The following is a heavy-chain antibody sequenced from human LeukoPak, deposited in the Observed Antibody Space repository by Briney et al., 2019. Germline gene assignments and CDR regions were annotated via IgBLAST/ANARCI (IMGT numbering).Heavy chain of an antibody. D-gene: IGHD2-2*01. CDR1: GFTFSSHA. Sequence: GGSLRLSCAASGFTFSSHAMSWVRQAPGKGLEWVSAISGSGGSTYYADSVKGRFTISRDNSKNTLYLQMNSLRAEDTAVYYCARDALPDDYYYGMDVWGQGTTVTVSS. J-gene: IGHJ6*02. CDR2: ISGSGGST. CDR3: ARDALPDDYYYGMDV. V-gene: IGHV3-23*01.